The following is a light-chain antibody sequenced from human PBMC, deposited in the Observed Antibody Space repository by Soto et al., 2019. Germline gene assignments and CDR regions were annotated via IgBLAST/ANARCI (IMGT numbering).Light chain of an antibody. CDR2: LGS. CDR3: MQALQTPYT. CDR1: QSILHSNGYNY. J-gene: IGKJ2*01. V-gene: IGKV2-28*01. Sequence: DIAMTQSPLSLPVTPGEPASISCRSSQSILHSNGYNYLDWYLQKPGQSPKLLIYLGSNRASGVPDKFSGSGSGTDFTLKISRVEAEDLGVYYCMQALQTPYTFGQGTKLEIK.